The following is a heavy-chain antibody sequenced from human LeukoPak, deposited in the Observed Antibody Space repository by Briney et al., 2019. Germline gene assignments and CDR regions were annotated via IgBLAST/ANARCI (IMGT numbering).Heavy chain of an antibody. D-gene: IGHD2-2*01. V-gene: IGHV4-61*02. CDR3: ARDQGYCSSTSCSRFDP. CDR1: GGSISIGSYY. CDR2: IYTSGST. Sequence: SETLSPTCTVSGGSISIGSYYWSWIRQPAGKGLEWIGRIYTSGSTNYNPSLKSRVTISVDTSKNQFSLKLSSVTAADTAVYYCARDQGYCSSTSCSRFDPWGQGTLVTVSS. J-gene: IGHJ5*02.